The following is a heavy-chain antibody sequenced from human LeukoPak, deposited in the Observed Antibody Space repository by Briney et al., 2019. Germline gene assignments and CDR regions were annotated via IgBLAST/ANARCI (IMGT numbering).Heavy chain of an antibody. CDR1: GGSISSHY. Sequence: SETLSLTYTVSGGSISSHYWSWIRQPPGKGLEWIGYIYYSGSTNYNPSLKSRVTISVDTSKNQFSLKLSSVTAADTALYYCARASKGAYSSSFMIDYWGQGTLVTVSS. CDR2: IYYSGST. D-gene: IGHD6-13*01. CDR3: ARASKGAYSSSFMIDY. V-gene: IGHV4-59*11. J-gene: IGHJ4*02.